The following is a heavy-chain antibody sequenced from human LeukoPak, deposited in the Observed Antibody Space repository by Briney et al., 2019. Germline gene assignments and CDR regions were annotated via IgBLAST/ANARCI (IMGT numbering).Heavy chain of an antibody. J-gene: IGHJ4*02. D-gene: IGHD5-12*01. Sequence: GGSLRLSCAASGLTVSSNYMSWVRQAPGKGLEWVSLIYSGSSTYYADSVKGRFTISRDKSKNTLYLQKSSLRVEDTAVYYCAMGAIVATIDYWGQGTLVTVSS. CDR3: AMGAIVATIDY. CDR2: IYSGSST. V-gene: IGHV3-66*01. CDR1: GLTVSSNY.